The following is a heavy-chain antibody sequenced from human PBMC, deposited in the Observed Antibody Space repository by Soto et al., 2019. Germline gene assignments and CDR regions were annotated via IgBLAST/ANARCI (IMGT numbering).Heavy chain of an antibody. CDR1: GFTFDDYA. CDR2: ISWNSGSI. J-gene: IGHJ4*02. CDR3: AKAEGYSSSSASRD. V-gene: IGHV3-9*01. D-gene: IGHD6-6*01. Sequence: EVHLVESGGGLVQPGRSLRLSCAASGFTFDDYAMHWVRQAPGKGLEWVSGISWNSGSIGYADSVKGRFTISRDNAKNSLYLQMNSLRAEDTALYYCAKAEGYSSSSASRDWGQGTLVTVSS.